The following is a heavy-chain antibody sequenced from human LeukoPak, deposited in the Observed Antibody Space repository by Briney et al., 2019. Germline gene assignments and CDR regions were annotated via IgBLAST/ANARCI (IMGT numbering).Heavy chain of an antibody. D-gene: IGHD1-14*01. V-gene: IGHV1-46*01. CDR2: INPSGGST. J-gene: IGHJ5*02. Sequence: GASVKVSCKASGYTFTSYYMHWVRQAPGQGLEWMGIINPSGGSTSYAQKFQGRVTMTRDMSTSTVYMELRSLRPDDTAMYYCARDIKRSRARWENLGFDPWGQGTLVTVSS. CDR1: GYTFTSYY. CDR3: ARDIKRSRARWENLGFDP.